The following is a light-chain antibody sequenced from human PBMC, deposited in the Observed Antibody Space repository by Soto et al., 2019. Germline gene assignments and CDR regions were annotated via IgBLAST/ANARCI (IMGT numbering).Light chain of an antibody. CDR2: AAF. V-gene: IGKV1-17*01. CDR3: LQHNNYPWT. J-gene: IGKJ1*01. CDR1: QDIRAD. Sequence: DIQMTQSPSSLSASIGDRVTITCRASQDIRADLGWYQQKPGKAPKRLIYAAFTLQSGVPPRFSGSGSGTECILTISSLQPEDFATYFCLQHNNYPWTFGQGTKVEIK.